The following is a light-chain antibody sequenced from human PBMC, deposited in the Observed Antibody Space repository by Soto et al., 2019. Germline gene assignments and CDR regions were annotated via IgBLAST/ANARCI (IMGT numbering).Light chain of an antibody. Sequence: QSVLTQPPSVSGAPGQRVTISCAGSSSNTGAGYDVHWYQQLPGTAPKLLIHGNDNRPSGVPDRFSGSKSGTSASLTITGLQAEDEADYYCQSYDSSLSGSVFGGGTKVTVL. CDR3: QSYDSSLSGSV. CDR1: SSNTGAGYD. J-gene: IGLJ3*02. CDR2: GND. V-gene: IGLV1-40*01.